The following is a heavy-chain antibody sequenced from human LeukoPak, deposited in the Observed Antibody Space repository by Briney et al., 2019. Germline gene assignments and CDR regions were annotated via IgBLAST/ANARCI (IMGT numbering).Heavy chain of an antibody. CDR3: ASPDSSSQGAFDY. CDR1: GYTFTSYG. D-gene: IGHD6-13*01. Sequence: GASVKVSCKASGYTFTSYGISWVRQAPGQGLEWMGRIIPILGIANYAQKFQGRVTITADKSTSTAYMELSSLRSEDTAVYYCASPDSSSQGAFDYWGQGTLVTVSS. V-gene: IGHV1-69*04. J-gene: IGHJ4*02. CDR2: IIPILGIA.